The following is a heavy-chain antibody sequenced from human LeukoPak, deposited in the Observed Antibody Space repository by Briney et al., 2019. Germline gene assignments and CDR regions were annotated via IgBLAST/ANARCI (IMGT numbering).Heavy chain of an antibody. CDR3: ARRYCSGGSCYSVDY. J-gene: IGHJ4*02. Sequence: GESLKISCKGSGYSFTSYWIGWVRQIPGKGLEWMGIIYPGDSDTRYSPSFQGQVTISADKSISTAYLQWSSLKASDTAMYYCARRYCSGGSCYSVDYWGQGTLVTVSS. CDR2: IYPGDSDT. CDR1: GYSFTSYW. V-gene: IGHV5-51*01. D-gene: IGHD2-15*01.